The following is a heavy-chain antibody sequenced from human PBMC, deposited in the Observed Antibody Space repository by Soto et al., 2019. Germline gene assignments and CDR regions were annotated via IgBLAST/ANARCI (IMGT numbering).Heavy chain of an antibody. V-gene: IGHV4-31*03. CDR2: IYYSGSA. Sequence: SETLSLTCSVSGASISRGAYYWSWIRQHPGKGLEWIGNIYYSGSAYYNPSLKSRVAISVDTSQNQFSLRLSSVTAADTAVYYCARGVLANWGPENWFDPWGQGTLVT. J-gene: IGHJ5*02. CDR1: GASISRGAYY. D-gene: IGHD7-27*01. CDR3: ARGVLANWGPENWFDP.